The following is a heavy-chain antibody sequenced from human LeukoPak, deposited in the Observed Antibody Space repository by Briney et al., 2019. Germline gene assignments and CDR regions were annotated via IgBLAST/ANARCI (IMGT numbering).Heavy chain of an antibody. CDR3: ARYYDSSGYYYASDPIYYFDY. Sequence: PSETLSLTCTVSGGSISSSSYYWGWIRQPPGKGLEWIGSIYYSGSTYCNPSLKSRLTISAGTSKNRFSLKLSSVTAADTAVYYCARYYDSSGYYYASDPIYYFDYWGQGTLVTVSS. CDR2: IYYSGST. D-gene: IGHD3-22*01. V-gene: IGHV4-39*01. J-gene: IGHJ4*02. CDR1: GGSISSSSYY.